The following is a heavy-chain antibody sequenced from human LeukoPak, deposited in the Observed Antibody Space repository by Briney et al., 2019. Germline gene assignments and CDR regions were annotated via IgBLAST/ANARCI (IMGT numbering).Heavy chain of an antibody. CDR1: GFTVSSNY. CDR3: ARAKPKNMVRGLIMRRESRYYFDY. J-gene: IGHJ4*02. CDR2: IYSGGST. D-gene: IGHD3-10*01. V-gene: IGHV3-53*01. Sequence: PGGSLRLSCAASGFTVSSNYMSWVRQAPGKGLEWVSVIYSGGSTYYADSVKGRFTISRDNSKSTLYIQMNCLRAEDTAVYYCARAKPKNMVRGLIMRRESRYYFDYWGQGTLVTVSS.